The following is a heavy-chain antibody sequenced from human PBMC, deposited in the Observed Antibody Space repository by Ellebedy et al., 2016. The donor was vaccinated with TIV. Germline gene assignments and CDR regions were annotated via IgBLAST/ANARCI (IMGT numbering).Heavy chain of an antibody. J-gene: IGHJ4*02. Sequence: ASVKVSCKASGYTFSSYYMHWVRQAPGQGLQWMGIIHPSGGSTNYAQKFQGRVTMTRDTSTNTVYMELSSLRSEDTAVYYCAAGYSSSWGNLDYWGQGTLVTVSS. V-gene: IGHV1-46*01. CDR1: GYTFSSYY. D-gene: IGHD6-13*01. CDR3: AAGYSSSWGNLDY. CDR2: IHPSGGST.